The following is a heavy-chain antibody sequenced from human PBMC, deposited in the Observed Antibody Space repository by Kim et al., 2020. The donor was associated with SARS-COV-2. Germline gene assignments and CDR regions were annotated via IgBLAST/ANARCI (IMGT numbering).Heavy chain of an antibody. V-gene: IGHV3-23*01. CDR1: GFTFSSYA. D-gene: IGHD1-1*01. J-gene: IGHJ4*02. CDR2: ISGSGGST. CDR3: AKVRVGMASHWRTLDY. Sequence: GGSLRLSCAASGFTFSSYAMSWVRQAPGKGLEWVSAISGSGGSTYYADSVKGRFTISRDNSKNTLYLQMNSLRAEDTAVYYCAKVRVGMASHWRTLDYWGQGTLVTVSS.